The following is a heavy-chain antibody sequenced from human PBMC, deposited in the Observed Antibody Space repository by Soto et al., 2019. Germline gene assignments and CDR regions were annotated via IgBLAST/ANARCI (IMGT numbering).Heavy chain of an antibody. J-gene: IGHJ4*02. CDR1: GFTFSDSA. CDR3: TRHKEVFSGYSDY. Sequence: VQLVEAGGGLVQPGGSLKLSCAASGFTFSDSAMSWVRQASGKGLEWIGRIRSNANSYATAYAASVKGRFAISRDDSKNTAYLQMNSLKTEDTAVYYCTRHKEVFSGYSDYWGQGVLVTVSS. CDR2: IRSNANSYAT. D-gene: IGHD3-22*01. V-gene: IGHV3-73*02.